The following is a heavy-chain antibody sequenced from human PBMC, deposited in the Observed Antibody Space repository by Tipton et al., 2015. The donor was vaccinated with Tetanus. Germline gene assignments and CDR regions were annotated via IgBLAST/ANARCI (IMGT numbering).Heavy chain of an antibody. CDR1: GYRFNSYG. CDR2: ISAYNGET. CDR3: AMVAWDAFDM. D-gene: IGHD3-10*01. J-gene: IGHJ3*02. V-gene: IGHV1-18*01. Sequence: QLVQSGAEVKKSGAAVKVSCKTSGYRFNSYGISWARQAPGQGFEWMGWISAYNGETKYAQKVQGRVIMTTDTATSTAYMELRSLRSDDTAMYYCAMVAWDAFDMWGQGTMVVVSS.